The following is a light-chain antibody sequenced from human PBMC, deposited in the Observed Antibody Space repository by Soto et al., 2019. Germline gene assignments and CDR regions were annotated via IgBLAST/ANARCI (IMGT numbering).Light chain of an antibody. CDR2: EDT. Sequence: QSVLTQPPSASGSPGQSVAISCTGTSRDVGIYNLVSWYQLHPGKVPKLIIYEDTKRPSGISSRFSGSESGITAFLTISGLQAEDEADYYCCSYAGSSTYVFGTGTKVTVL. CDR1: SRDVGIYNL. J-gene: IGLJ1*01. CDR3: CSYAGSSTYV. V-gene: IGLV2-23*01.